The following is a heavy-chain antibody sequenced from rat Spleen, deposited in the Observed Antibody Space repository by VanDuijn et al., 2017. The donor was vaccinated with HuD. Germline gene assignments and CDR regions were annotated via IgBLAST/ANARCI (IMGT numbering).Heavy chain of an antibody. CDR1: GFTFSNYD. J-gene: IGHJ2*01. CDR3: TRPPYNNHFDY. CDR2: ISYDGSTT. V-gene: IGHV5-22*01. Sequence: EVQLVESGGGLAQPGRSLKLSCAASGFTFSNYDMAWVRQAPKKGLEWVAYISYDGSTTYYRDSVKGRFTISRDNAKNTLYLQMNSLRSEDTATYYCTRPPYNNHFDYWGQGVMVTVSS. D-gene: IGHD1-10*01.